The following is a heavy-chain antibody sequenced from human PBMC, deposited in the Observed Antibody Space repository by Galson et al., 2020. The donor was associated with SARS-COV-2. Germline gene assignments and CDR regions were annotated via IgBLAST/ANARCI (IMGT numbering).Heavy chain of an antibody. Sequence: NSGGSLRLSCAASGFTFSSYSMNWVRQAPGKGLEWVSSISSSSSYIYYADSVKGRFTISRDNAKNSLYLQMNSLRAEDTAVYYCARSDWDAFDIWGQGTMVTVSS. V-gene: IGHV3-21*01. J-gene: IGHJ3*02. CDR3: ARSDWDAFDI. CDR1: GFTFSSYS. CDR2: ISSSSSYI. D-gene: IGHD2-21*01.